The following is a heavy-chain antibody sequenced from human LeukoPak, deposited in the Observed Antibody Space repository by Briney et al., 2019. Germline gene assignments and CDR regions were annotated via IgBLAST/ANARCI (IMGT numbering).Heavy chain of an antibody. V-gene: IGHV3-48*03. CDR3: ARSGTPLITIFGVVPPPTFDI. D-gene: IGHD3-3*01. CDR1: GFTFSSYE. J-gene: IGHJ3*02. CDR2: ISSSGSTI. Sequence: GGSLRLSCAASGFTFSSYEMNWVRQAPGKGLEWVPYISSSGSTIYYADSVKGRFTISRDNAKNSLYLQMNSLRAEDTAVYYCARSGTPLITIFGVVPPPTFDIWGQGTMVTVSS.